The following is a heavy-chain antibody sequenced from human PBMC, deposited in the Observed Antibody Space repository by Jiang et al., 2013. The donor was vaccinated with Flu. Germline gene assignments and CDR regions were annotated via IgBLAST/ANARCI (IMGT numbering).Heavy chain of an antibody. CDR1: GDTFSSYA. J-gene: IGHJ6*02. Sequence: GAEVKKPGSSVKVSCKASGDTFSSYAFSWVRQAPGQGLEWMGGVIPVFGTPNYAQKFHGRVTITADESTRAAYMDLTSLTSGDTAVYYCAATRWEGATVTTNYYFYGMDVWGQGTSVTVSS. V-gene: IGHV1-69*01. CDR2: VIPVFGTP. D-gene: IGHD4-11*01. CDR3: AATRWEGATVTTNYYFYGMDV.